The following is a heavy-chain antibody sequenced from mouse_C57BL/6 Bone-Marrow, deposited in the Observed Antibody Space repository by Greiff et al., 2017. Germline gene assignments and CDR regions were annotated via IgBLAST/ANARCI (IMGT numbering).Heavy chain of an antibody. CDR3: ARHGSSPYFDV. Sequence: VQLQQSGPELVKPGASVKISCKASGYTFTDYYMNWVKQSHGKSLEWIGDINPNNGVTSYNQKFKGKATLTVDKSSSTAYMELRSLTSEDSAVYYCARHGSSPYFDVWGTGTTVTVSS. CDR1: GYTFTDYY. D-gene: IGHD1-1*01. V-gene: IGHV1-26*01. J-gene: IGHJ1*03. CDR2: INPNNGVT.